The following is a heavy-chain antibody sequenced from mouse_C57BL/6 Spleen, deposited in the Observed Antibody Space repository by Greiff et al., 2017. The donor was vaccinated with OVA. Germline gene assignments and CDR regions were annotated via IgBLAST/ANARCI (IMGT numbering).Heavy chain of an antibody. J-gene: IGHJ3*01. CDR2: IDPSDSYT. D-gene: IGHD2-4*01. Sequence: VQLQQSGAELVKPGASVKLSCKASGYTFTSYWMQWVKQRPGQGLEWIGEIDPSDSYTNYNQKFKGKATLTVDTSSSTAYMQLSSLTSEDSAVYYCAREITGAYWGQGTLVTVSA. CDR1: GYTFTSYW. CDR3: AREITGAY. V-gene: IGHV1-50*01.